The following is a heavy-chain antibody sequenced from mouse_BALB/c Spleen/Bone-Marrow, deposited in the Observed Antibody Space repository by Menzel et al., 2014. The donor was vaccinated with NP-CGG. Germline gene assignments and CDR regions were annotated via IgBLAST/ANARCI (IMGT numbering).Heavy chain of an antibody. CDR2: ILPGSYST. Sequence: VQRVESGAELMRPGASVKISCKATGYTFRNYWIEWVKQRPGHGPEWIGEILPGSYSTNYNEKLKGKATFTADTSSNTAYMQLSSLTSEDSAVYYCARRGGYPWFAYWGQGTLVTVSA. J-gene: IGHJ3*01. CDR3: ARRGGYPWFAY. D-gene: IGHD2-2*01. V-gene: IGHV1-9*01. CDR1: GYTFRNYW.